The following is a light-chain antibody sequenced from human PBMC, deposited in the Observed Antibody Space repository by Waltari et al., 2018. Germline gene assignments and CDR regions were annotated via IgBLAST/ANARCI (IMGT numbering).Light chain of an antibody. V-gene: IGLV2-8*01. CDR2: EVS. CDR1: SSDVGGYNY. Sequence: QSALTQPPSESGSPGQSVTISCTGTSSDVGGYNYVSWYRQHPGKAPELMIFEVSKRPSGVPDRFSGSKSGNTASLTVSGLQAEDEADYYCSSYAGSNSFDVVFGGGTKLTVL. CDR3: SSYAGSNSFDVV. J-gene: IGLJ2*01.